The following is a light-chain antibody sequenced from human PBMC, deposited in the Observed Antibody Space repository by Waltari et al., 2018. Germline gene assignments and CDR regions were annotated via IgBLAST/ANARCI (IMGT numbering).Light chain of an antibody. CDR2: TDD. Sequence: SVLTQPPSASGAPGQRVTISCSGSSANLGSHYVYWYQQLPGTAPKLLIYTDDQPAAWVPDRVSASKSGTSAALAISGLRSEDEADYYCAAWDDSPSGHVVFGGGTKLTVL. CDR3: AAWDDSPSGHVV. CDR1: SANLGSHY. V-gene: IGLV1-47*02. J-gene: IGLJ2*01.